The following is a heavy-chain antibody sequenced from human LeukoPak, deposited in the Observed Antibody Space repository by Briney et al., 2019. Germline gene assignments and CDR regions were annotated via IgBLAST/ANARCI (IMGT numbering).Heavy chain of an antibody. CDR3: ARERGGSWLYYYYYYGMDV. J-gene: IGHJ6*02. CDR1: GFTFSSYS. V-gene: IGHV3-21*01. CDR2: ISSSSSYI. Sequence: GGSLRLSCAASGFTFSSYSMNWVRQAPGKGLEWVSSISSSSSYIYYADSVKGRFTISRDNAKNSLYLQMNSLRAEDTAVYYCARERGGSWLYYYYYYGMDVWGQGTTVTVSS. D-gene: IGHD5-12*01.